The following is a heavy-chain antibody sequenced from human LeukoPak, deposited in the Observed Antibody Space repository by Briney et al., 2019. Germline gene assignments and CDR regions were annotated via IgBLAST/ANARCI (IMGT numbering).Heavy chain of an antibody. Sequence: SETLSLTCTVSGGSISSYYWSWIRQPPGKGLEWIGYIYYSGSTNYNPSLKSRVTISVDTSKNQFSLKLSSVTAADTAVYYCARHRDPQAFDYWGQGTLVTVSS. V-gene: IGHV4-59*08. CDR2: IYYSGST. CDR3: ARHRDPQAFDY. J-gene: IGHJ4*02. CDR1: GGSISSYY.